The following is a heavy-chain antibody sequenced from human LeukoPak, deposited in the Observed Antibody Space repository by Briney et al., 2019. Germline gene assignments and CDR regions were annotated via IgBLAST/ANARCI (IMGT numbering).Heavy chain of an antibody. Sequence: GESLKISCKGSGYSFSTNWIAWVRQTPGKGLEWIGIIYPTDSDTRYSPSFQGQVTISADKSISTAYLQWSSLKASDTAMYYCARWESLVRGLIDYWGQRTLVTVSS. J-gene: IGHJ4*02. CDR2: IYPTDSDT. V-gene: IGHV5-51*01. D-gene: IGHD3-10*01. CDR1: GYSFSTNW. CDR3: ARWESLVRGLIDY.